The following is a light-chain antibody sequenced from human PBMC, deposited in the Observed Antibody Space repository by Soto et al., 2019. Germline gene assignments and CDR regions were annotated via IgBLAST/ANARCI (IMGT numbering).Light chain of an antibody. CDR3: QQSYITPWT. CDR2: SAS. V-gene: IGKV1-9*01. J-gene: IGKJ1*01. CDR1: QGISTY. Sequence: DIQLTQSPSFLSASVGDRVSITCRASQGISTYLTWYQQKPGKAPKLLIYSASTLQSGVPSRFSGSGSGTEFTLTISSLQPEDFATYFCQQSYITPWTFGPGTKVELK.